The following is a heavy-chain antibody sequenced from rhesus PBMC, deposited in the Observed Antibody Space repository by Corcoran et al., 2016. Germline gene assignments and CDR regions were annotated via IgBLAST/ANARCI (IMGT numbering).Heavy chain of an antibody. D-gene: IGHD6-25*01. V-gene: IGHV3-54*02. CDR2: ISSDGSKK. CDR1: GFSFSSYG. J-gene: IGHJ4*01. Sequence: EVQLVESGGGLVQPGGSLRLSCAASGFSFSSYGMHWVRPAAGKGLEWVAVISSDGSKKYYADSVKDRFTISRDNSQKMLDLQMNNMKGEDEAVYDGARDPGVAAAGTLFDYRGQGVLVTVSS. CDR3: ARDPGVAAAGTLFDY.